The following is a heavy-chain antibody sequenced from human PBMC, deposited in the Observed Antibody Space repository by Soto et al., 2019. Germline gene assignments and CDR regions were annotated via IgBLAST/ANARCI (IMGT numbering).Heavy chain of an antibody. D-gene: IGHD3-10*01. CDR1: GFTFSSYW. CDR3: AKGGYGSGSYCDGQAPDY. J-gene: IGHJ4*02. Sequence: EVQLVESGGGLVQPGGSLRLSCAASGFTFSSYWMHWVRQAPGKGLVWVSRINSDGSSTSYADSVKGRFTISRDNAKNTLYLQMNSLRAEDTAVYYCAKGGYGSGSYCDGQAPDYWGQGTLVTVSS. V-gene: IGHV3-74*01. CDR2: INSDGSST.